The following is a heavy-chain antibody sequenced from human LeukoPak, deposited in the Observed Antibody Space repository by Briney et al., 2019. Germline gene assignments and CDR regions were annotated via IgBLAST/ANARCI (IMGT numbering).Heavy chain of an antibody. CDR3: ARADSGTYYNYYLDS. J-gene: IGHJ4*02. D-gene: IGHD1-26*01. V-gene: IGHV3-30*04. Sequence: GGSLRLSCAASGFTLSSYAMHWVRQAPGKGLEWVAVISNDGGTKYYPDSVKGRFTISRDNSRNTLYLQMNSLRAEDTAVYYCARADSGTYYNYYLDSWGQGTLVTVSS. CDR1: GFTLSSYA. CDR2: ISNDGGTK.